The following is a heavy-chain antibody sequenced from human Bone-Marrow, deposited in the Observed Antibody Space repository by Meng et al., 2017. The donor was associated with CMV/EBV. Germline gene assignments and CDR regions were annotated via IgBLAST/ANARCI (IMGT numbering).Heavy chain of an antibody. Sequence: MHVGGHVGGLVPRGGSPRLSCAASGFTFSTSWISWVRQAPGKGLEWVANRRQEGGEMYYVDSVEGRFTISRDNAKNSLFLQMNSLRAEDTAIYYCARDRASGYTYGYDYWGQGTLVTVSS. V-gene: IGHV3-7*04. J-gene: IGHJ4*02. CDR2: RRQEGGEM. CDR1: GFTFSTSW. D-gene: IGHD5-18*01. CDR3: ARDRASGYTYGYDY.